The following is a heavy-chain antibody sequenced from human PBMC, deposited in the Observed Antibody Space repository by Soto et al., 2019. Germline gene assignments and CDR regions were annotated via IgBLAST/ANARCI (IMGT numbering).Heavy chain of an antibody. V-gene: IGHV2-5*01. CDR1: GFSLSTSGVG. D-gene: IGHD3-10*01. CDR3: AHSGTNWLGDTHWFDP. CDR2: IYWNDDK. Sequence: SGPTLVNPTQTLTLTCTFSGFSLSTSGVGVGWIRQPPGKALEWLALIYWNDDKRYSPSLKSRLTITKDTSKNQVVLTMTNMDPVDTATYYCAHSGTNWLGDTHWFDPWGQGTLVTVSS. J-gene: IGHJ5*02.